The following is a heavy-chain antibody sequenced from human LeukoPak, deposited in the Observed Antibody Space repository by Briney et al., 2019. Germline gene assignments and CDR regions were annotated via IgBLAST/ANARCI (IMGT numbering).Heavy chain of an antibody. Sequence: SVQVSCKASGGTFSSYAISWVRQARGHGLEWMGRIIPILGIANYAQQFQGRVTITADKSTSTAYMELSSLRCEDTAVYYCASNLGDDAFDIWGQGAMVTVSS. CDR3: ASNLGDDAFDI. CDR2: IIPILGIA. V-gene: IGHV1-69*04. J-gene: IGHJ3*02. CDR1: GGTFSSYA.